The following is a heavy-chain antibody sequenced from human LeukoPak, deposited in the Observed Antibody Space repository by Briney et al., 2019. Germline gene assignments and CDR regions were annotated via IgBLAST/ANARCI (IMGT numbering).Heavy chain of an antibody. CDR1: GGSVNSGDYY. CDR2: IYYSGST. D-gene: IGHD2/OR15-2a*01. V-gene: IGHV4-61*08. J-gene: IGHJ4*02. CDR3: ALLQAYRPLDY. Sequence: SETLSLTCSVSGGSVNSGDYYWNWIRQPPGKGLEYIGYIYYSGSTNYNPSLKSRVTMSLDRSKNQFSLRLSSVTAADAAVYFCALLQAYRPLDYWGQGTLVTVSS.